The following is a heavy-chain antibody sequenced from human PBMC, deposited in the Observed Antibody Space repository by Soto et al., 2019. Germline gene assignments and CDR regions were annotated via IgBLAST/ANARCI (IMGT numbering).Heavy chain of an antibody. V-gene: IGHV1-2*04. CDR2: INPNSGGT. Sequence: ASVKVSCKASGYTFTGYYMHWVRQAPGQGLEWMGWINPNSGGTNYAQKFQGWVTMTRDTSISTAYMELSRLRSDDTAVYYCARDGHGASAEAYYYYYSGMDVWGQGTTVTVSS. J-gene: IGHJ6*02. CDR1: GYTFTGYY. D-gene: IGHD4-17*01. CDR3: ARDGHGASAEAYYYYYSGMDV.